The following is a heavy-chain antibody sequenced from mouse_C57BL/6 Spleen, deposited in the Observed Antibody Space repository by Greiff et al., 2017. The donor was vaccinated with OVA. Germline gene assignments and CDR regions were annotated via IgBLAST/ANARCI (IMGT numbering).Heavy chain of an antibody. J-gene: IGHJ2*01. Sequence: QVRLQQSGAELARPGASVKLSCKASGYTFTSYGISWVKQRTGQGLEWIGEIYPRSGNTYYNEKFKGKATLTADKSSSTAYMELRSLTSEDSAVYFCARRTTVVADYLDYWGQGTTLTVSS. CDR2: IYPRSGNT. CDR1: GYTFTSYG. V-gene: IGHV1-81*01. CDR3: ARRTTVVADYLDY. D-gene: IGHD1-1*01.